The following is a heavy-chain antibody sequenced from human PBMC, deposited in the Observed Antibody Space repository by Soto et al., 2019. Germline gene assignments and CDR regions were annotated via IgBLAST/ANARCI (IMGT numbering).Heavy chain of an antibody. J-gene: IGHJ5*02. CDR3: ARGGGTILAPLP. CDR2: INPNSGAT. Sequence: QVQLEQSGAEVKKPGASVKVSCKASGYTFTDYFMHWVRQAPGQGLEWMGWINPNSGATKYAQKFQGRVTLSRDTSISTAYMELSGLRSDDTAVYYCARGGGTILAPLPWGQGTLVTVS. CDR1: GYTFTDYF. V-gene: IGHV1-2*02. D-gene: IGHD3-3*01.